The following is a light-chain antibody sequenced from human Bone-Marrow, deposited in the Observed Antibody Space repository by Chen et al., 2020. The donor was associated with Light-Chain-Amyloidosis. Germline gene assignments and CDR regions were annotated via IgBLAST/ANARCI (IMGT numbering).Light chain of an antibody. Sequence: SHVLTQPSSVLVAPGQTATIACGGNNIGSTSMHWYQQTPGQAPLLVVYDDSDRPSGIPERLSGSNSGNTATLTISRVEAGDEADYYCQVWDRSSDRPVFGGGTKLTVL. J-gene: IGLJ3*02. V-gene: IGLV3-21*02. CDR3: QVWDRSSDRPV. CDR1: NIGSTS. CDR2: DDS.